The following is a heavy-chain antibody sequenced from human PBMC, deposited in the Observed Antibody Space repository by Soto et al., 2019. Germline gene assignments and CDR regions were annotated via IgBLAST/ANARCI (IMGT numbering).Heavy chain of an antibody. D-gene: IGHD2-15*01. J-gene: IGHJ4*02. CDR3: TTDLSVVVVAATSH. Sequence: PGGSLRLSCAASGFTFSSYRMNWVRQAPGKGLEWVGRIKSKTDGGTTDYAAPVKGRFTISRDDSKNTLYLQMNSLKTEDTAVYYCTTDLSVVVVAATSHWGQGTLVTVSS. V-gene: IGHV3-15*01. CDR1: GFTFSSYR. CDR2: IKSKTDGGTT.